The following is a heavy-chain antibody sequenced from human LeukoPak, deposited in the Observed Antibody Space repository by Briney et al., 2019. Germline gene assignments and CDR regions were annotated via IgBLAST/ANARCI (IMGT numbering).Heavy chain of an antibody. Sequence: SVKVSCKASGYTFTSHGFSWVRQAPGQGLEWMGGIIPIFGTANYAQKFQGRVTITADESTSTAYMELSSMGYEGTCVYDCARDSVSGSRFDYWGQGTLVTVSS. CDR3: ARDSVSGSRFDY. D-gene: IGHD5-12*01. CDR1: GYTFTSHG. CDR2: IIPIFGTA. V-gene: IGHV1-69*13. J-gene: IGHJ4*02.